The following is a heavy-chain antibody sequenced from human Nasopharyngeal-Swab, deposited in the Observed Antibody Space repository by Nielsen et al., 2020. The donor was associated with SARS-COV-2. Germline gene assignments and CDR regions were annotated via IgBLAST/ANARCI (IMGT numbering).Heavy chain of an antibody. CDR3: ARAGGNTIFGVVTTIAALDY. V-gene: IGHV4-31*03. Sequence: LRLSCTVSGGSISSGGYYWSWIRQHPGKGLEWIGYIYYSGSTYYNPSLKSRVTISVDTSKNQFSLKLSSVTAADTAVYYCARAGGNTIFGVVTTIAALDYWGQGTLVTVSS. D-gene: IGHD3-3*01. CDR1: GGSISSGGYY. J-gene: IGHJ4*02. CDR2: IYYSGST.